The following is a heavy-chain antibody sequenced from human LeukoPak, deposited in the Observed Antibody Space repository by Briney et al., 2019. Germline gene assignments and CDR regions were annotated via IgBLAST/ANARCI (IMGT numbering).Heavy chain of an antibody. CDR3: ARSLWFGELHYGMDV. CDR2: IDPSDSYT. D-gene: IGHD3-10*01. V-gene: IGHV5-10-1*01. J-gene: IGHJ6*02. Sequence: GESLKISCKVSGYRFTSYWIGWVRQMPGKGLEWMGRIDPSDSYTNYSPSFQGHVTISADKSISTAYLQWSSLKASDTAMYYCARSLWFGELHYGMDVWGQGTTVTVSS. CDR1: GYRFTSYW.